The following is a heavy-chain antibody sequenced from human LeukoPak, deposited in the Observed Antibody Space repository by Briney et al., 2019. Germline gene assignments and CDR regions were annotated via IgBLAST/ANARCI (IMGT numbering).Heavy chain of an antibody. CDR3: ARGAWKGYCSGGSCYALLNLDV. D-gene: IGHD2-15*01. Sequence: TGGSLRLSCAASGFTFSSYAMHWVRQAPGKGLEWVAVISYDGSNKYYADSVKGRFTISRDNSKNTLYVQTNSLRGEDTAVYYCARGAWKGYCSGGSCYALLNLDVWGKGTTVTVSS. CDR2: ISYDGSNK. J-gene: IGHJ6*04. CDR1: GFTFSSYA. V-gene: IGHV3-30*01.